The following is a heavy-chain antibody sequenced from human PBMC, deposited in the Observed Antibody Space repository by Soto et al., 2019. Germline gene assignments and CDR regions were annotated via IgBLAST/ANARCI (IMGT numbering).Heavy chain of an antibody. CDR2: IIPIFGTA. CDR1: GGTFSSYA. D-gene: IGHD3-22*01. Sequence: EASVKVSCKASGGTFSSYAISWVRQAPGQGLEWMGGIIPIFGTANYAQKFQGRVTITADESTSTAYMELSSLRSEDTAVYYCARAAYYYDSSIGFGIQHYYYYYGMDVWGQGTTVTVSS. V-gene: IGHV1-69*13. CDR3: ARAAYYYDSSIGFGIQHYYYYYGMDV. J-gene: IGHJ6*02.